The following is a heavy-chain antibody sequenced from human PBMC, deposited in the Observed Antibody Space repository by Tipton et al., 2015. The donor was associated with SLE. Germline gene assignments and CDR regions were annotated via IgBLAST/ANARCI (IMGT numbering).Heavy chain of an antibody. V-gene: IGHV4-34*01. J-gene: IGHJ6*02. Sequence: TLSLTCAAYGGSFSGYYWSWIRQPPGKGLEWIGEINHSGSTNYNPSLKSRVTISVDTSKNQFSLKPSSVTAADTAVYYCARGGLEPPFRYYGMDVWGQGTTVTVSS. CDR3: ARGGLEPPFRYYGMDV. CDR2: INHSGST. D-gene: IGHD1-1*01. CDR1: GGSFSGYY.